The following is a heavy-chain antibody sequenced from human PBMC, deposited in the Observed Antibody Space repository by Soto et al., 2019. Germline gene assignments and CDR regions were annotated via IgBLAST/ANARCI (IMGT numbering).Heavy chain of an antibody. J-gene: IGHJ5*02. CDR3: ASGGGLLILT. V-gene: IGHV3-66*01. CDR2: LRRGGDT. Sequence: EVQLVESGGGLVKPGGSLVLSCATSEFTVSTNYINWVRQAPGKGLEWVSLLRRGGDTFYADSVKGRFTISGDNSKNTVYLQMNSLRVEDTGVYYSASGGGLLILTCGQGTLVTVSS. D-gene: IGHD2-15*01. CDR1: EFTVSTNY.